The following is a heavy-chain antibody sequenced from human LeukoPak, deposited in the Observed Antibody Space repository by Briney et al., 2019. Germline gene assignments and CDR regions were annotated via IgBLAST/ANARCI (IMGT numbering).Heavy chain of an antibody. J-gene: IGHJ4*02. CDR3: ARDRFRVVPAAQVDY. V-gene: IGHV3-48*04. Sequence: GGSLRLSCAASGFTFSSYSMNWVRQAPGKGLEWVSYISSSSSTIYYADSVKGRFTISRDNAKNSLYLQMNSLRAEDTAVYYCARDRFRVVPAAQVDYWGQGTLVTVSS. D-gene: IGHD2-2*01. CDR2: ISSSSSTI. CDR1: GFTFSSYS.